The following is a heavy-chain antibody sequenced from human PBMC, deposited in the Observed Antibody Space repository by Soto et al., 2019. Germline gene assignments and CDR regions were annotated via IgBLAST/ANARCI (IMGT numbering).Heavy chain of an antibody. CDR1: GLTFSSYG. J-gene: IGHJ6*02. V-gene: IGHV3-30*18. CDR3: VKDGSSGWPYFDDMDV. CDR2: ILYDGSKK. D-gene: IGHD6-19*01. Sequence: QVQLVESGGGVVQPGRSLRLSCAASGLTFSSYGMHWVRQAPGKGLEWVAVILYDGSKKYYADSVKGRFTISRDNSKNTLYLQMSSLRAEDTALYYCVKDGSSGWPYFDDMDVWGQGTTVTVSS.